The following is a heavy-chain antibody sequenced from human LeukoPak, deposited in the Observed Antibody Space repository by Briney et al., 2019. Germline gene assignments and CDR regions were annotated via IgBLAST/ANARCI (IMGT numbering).Heavy chain of an antibody. CDR2: IYYSGST. V-gene: IGHV4-39*01. Sequence: PSETLSLTCTVSGDSISSSSYYWGWIRQPPGKGLEWIGSIYYSGSTYYNPSLKSRLAISVDTSKNQFSLKLSSVTAADTAVYYCARISEGYYMDVWGKGTTVTISS. CDR1: GDSISSSSYY. CDR3: ARISEGYYMDV. J-gene: IGHJ6*03.